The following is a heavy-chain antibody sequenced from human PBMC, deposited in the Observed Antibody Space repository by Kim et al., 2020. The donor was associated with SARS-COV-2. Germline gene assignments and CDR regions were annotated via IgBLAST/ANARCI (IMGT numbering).Heavy chain of an antibody. CDR1: GGTFSSYA. D-gene: IGHD1-26*01. CDR2: IIPIFGTA. J-gene: IGHJ6*02. Sequence: SVKVSCKASGGTFSSYAISWVRQAPGQGLEWMGGIIPIFGTANYAQKFQGRVTITADESTSTAYMELSSLRSEDTAVYYCARGEIGGSYFSNVYYYYYGMDVWGQGTTVTVSS. V-gene: IGHV1-69*13. CDR3: ARGEIGGSYFSNVYYYYYGMDV.